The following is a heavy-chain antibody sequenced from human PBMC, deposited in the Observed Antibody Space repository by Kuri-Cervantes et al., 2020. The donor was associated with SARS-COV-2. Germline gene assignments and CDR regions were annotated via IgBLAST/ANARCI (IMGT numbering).Heavy chain of an antibody. V-gene: IGHV1-69*13. J-gene: IGHJ4*02. CDR1: GGTFSSYA. CDR3: ARDYYDSSGYYIFDY. Sequence: SVKVSCKASGGTFSSYAISWVRQAPGQGLEWMGGIIPIFGTANYAQKFQGRVTVTADESTSTAYMELSSLRSEDTAVYYCARDYYDSSGYYIFDYWGQGTLVTVSS. CDR2: IIPIFGTA. D-gene: IGHD3-22*01.